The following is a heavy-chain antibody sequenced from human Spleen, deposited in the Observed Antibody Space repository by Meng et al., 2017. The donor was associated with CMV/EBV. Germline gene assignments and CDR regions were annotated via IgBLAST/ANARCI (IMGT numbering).Heavy chain of an antibody. Sequence: LSACCMNWVRHAPGEGLEWVPSISRSSSYISYADSVKGRFTISRDNAKNSLYLQMNSLRAEDTAVYYCAGREYYYDSVGYYSTEYFQSWGQGTLVTVSS. CDR3: AGREYYYDSVGYYSTEYFQS. J-gene: IGHJ1*01. D-gene: IGHD3-22*01. CDR1: LSACC. CDR2: ISRSSSYI. V-gene: IGHV3-21*01.